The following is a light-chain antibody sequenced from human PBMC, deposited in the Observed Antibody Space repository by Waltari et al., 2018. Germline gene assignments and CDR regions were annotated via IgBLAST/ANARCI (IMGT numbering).Light chain of an antibody. J-gene: IGKJ2*01. Sequence: DIQMTQSPSSLSASVGDRVTVTCRASQGISTSLVWHQQKPGNAPKLLLYDASRLESGVPSMFSGSGSGTDYTLTISSLQPEDVATYYCQQYYSSYTFGQGTKLEIK. CDR2: DAS. CDR3: QQYYSSYT. CDR1: QGISTS. V-gene: IGKV1-NL1*01.